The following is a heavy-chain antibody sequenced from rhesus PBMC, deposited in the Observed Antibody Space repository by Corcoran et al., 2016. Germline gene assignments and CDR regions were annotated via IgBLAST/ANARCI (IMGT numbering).Heavy chain of an antibody. CDR2: IYGSCSST. V-gene: IGHV4-169*01. Sequence: QLQLQESGPGLVKPSETLSVTCAVSGGSISRSYWSCLRQAPGKELEWIGYIYGSCSSTNYNPALNSRVNLSVDTSKKQRSLKLSSVTTADTAVYYCAKTGSGYSGSWNLFDYWGQGVLVTVSS. CDR1: GGSISRSY. CDR3: AKTGSGYSGSWNLFDY. D-gene: IGHD6-25*01. J-gene: IGHJ4*01.